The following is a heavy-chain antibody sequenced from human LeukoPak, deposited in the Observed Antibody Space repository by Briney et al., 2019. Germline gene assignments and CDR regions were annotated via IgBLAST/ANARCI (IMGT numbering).Heavy chain of an antibody. CDR1: GITLSNYG. CDR2: ISDSGGRT. Sequence: PGGSLRLSCAVSGITLSNYGMSWVRQAPGKGLEWVAGISDSGGRTNYADSVKGRFTISRDNPKHTLYLQMNSLRAEDTAVYFCAKRGVVIRVFLVGFHKEAYYFDSWGQGALVTVSS. J-gene: IGHJ4*02. V-gene: IGHV3-23*01. D-gene: IGHD3-10*01. CDR3: AKRGVVIRVFLVGFHKEAYYFDS.